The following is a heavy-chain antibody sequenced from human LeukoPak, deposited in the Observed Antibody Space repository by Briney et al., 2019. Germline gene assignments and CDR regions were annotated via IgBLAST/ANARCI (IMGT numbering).Heavy chain of an antibody. CDR2: INHSGST. J-gene: IGHJ4*02. D-gene: IGHD3-22*01. CDR1: GGSFSGYY. Sequence: SETLSLTCAVYGGSFSGYYWSWIRQPPGKGLEWIGEINHSGSTNYNPSLKSRVTISVDTSKNQFSLKLSSVTAADTAVYYCAGGEKYYYDSSCYYCDYWGQGTLVTVSS. CDR3: AGGEKYYYDSSCYYCDY. V-gene: IGHV4-34*01.